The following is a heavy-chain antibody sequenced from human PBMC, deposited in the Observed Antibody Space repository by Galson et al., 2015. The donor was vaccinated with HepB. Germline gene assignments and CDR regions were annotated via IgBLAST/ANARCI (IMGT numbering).Heavy chain of an antibody. J-gene: IGHJ6*02. CDR1: GFTFSSYW. V-gene: IGHV3-7*01. Sequence: SLRLSCAASGFTFSSYWMSWVRQAPGEGLEWVANIKQDGSEKYYVDSVKGRFTISRDNAKNSLYLQMNSLRAEDTAVYYCARDRRTYYDILTGYHYYYGMDVWGQGTTVTVSS. CDR3: ARDRRTYYDILTGYHYYYGMDV. CDR2: IKQDGSEK. D-gene: IGHD3-9*01.